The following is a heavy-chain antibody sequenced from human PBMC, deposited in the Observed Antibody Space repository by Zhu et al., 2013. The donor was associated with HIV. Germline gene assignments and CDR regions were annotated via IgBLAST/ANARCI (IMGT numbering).Heavy chain of an antibody. J-gene: IGHJ3*02. CDR2: IRSKAYGGTT. D-gene: IGHD3-16*02. CDR1: GFIFGDYA. V-gene: IGHV3-49*03. Sequence: EVQLVESGGGLVRPGRSLRLSCAASGFIFGDYAMSWFRQAPGKGLEWVGFIRSKAYGGTTEYAASVKGRFTISRDDSKSIAYLQMNSLKTEDTAVYYCTRGYDYVWGSYRNHDAFDIWGQGTMVTVSS. CDR3: TRGYDYVWGSYRNHDAFDI.